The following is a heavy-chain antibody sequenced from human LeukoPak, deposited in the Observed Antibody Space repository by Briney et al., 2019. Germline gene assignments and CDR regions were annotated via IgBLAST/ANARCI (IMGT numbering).Heavy chain of an antibody. J-gene: IGHJ4*02. D-gene: IGHD3-10*01. CDR2: ISNNGGNT. CDR1: GFTFSSYA. CDR3: AKVLYDSGTYSIEY. V-gene: IGHV3-23*01. Sequence: PGGSLRLSCAASGFTFSSYAMNWVRQAPGKGLEWVSIISNNGGNTYYADSVKGRFTISRDNSKNTLYLQMNSLKAEDTAVYYWAKVLYDSGTYSIEYWGQGILVTVST.